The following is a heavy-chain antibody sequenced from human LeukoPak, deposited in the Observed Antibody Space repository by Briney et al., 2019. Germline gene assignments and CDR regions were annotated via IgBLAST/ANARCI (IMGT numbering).Heavy chain of an antibody. V-gene: IGHV3-74*01. D-gene: IGHD2-15*01. Sequence: PGGSLRLSCAASGSGFTFNNYWMHWVRQAPGKGLVWVSRINADGSTTSYADSVRGRFTISRDNAKNTLYLQMNSLRAEDTAVYYCARGVYCSGGSCSKPPPFDSWGQGTLVTVSS. CDR1: GSGFTFNNYW. CDR2: INADGSTT. CDR3: ARGVYCSGGSCSKPPPFDS. J-gene: IGHJ4*02.